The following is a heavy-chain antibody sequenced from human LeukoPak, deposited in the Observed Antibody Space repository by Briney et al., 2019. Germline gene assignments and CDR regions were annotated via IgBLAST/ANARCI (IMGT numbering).Heavy chain of an antibody. V-gene: IGHV3-7*04. J-gene: IGHJ4*02. D-gene: IGHD5-24*01. CDR2: IKQDGSKK. Sequence: GGSLRLSCVASGSPFSSYWMTWVRQAPGKGLEWVANIKQDGSKKSYVDSVKGRFTISRYNAKNSLYLQMNSLRAEDTAIYYCTRVGYIDEGIDYWGQGTLVTVSS. CDR1: GSPFSSYW. CDR3: TRVGYIDEGIDY.